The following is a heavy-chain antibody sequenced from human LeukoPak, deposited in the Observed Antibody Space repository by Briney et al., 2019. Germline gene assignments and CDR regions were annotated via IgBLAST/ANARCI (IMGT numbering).Heavy chain of an antibody. CDR1: GFTFSSYD. J-gene: IGHJ4*02. CDR2: IRSDGSIK. Sequence: GGSLRLSCAASGFTFSSYDMHWVRQAPGKGLEWVAFIRSDGSIKYYADSVKGRFTISRDNSKNTLYLQMNSLRAEDTAVYYCAKDEVTSTSQQQLAWYFAYWGQGTLVTVSS. V-gene: IGHV3-30*02. CDR3: AKDEVTSTSQQQLAWYFAY. D-gene: IGHD6-13*01.